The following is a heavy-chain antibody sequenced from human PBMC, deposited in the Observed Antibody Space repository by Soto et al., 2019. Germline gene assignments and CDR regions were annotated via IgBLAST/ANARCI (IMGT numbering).Heavy chain of an antibody. J-gene: IGHJ4*02. Sequence: QVQVVQSKAEVKKPGASVKVSCKTSGYTFTDYDINWVRQAPGQGLEWMGWVSPDSGNAGYAQQFQGRASMTSDTSTSTVSMELTSLRSEATAVSFCEVTTGYWGQGTMVTVSS. D-gene: IGHD3-9*01. CDR2: VSPDSGNA. CDR3: EVTTGY. CDR1: GYTFTDYD. V-gene: IGHV1-8*01.